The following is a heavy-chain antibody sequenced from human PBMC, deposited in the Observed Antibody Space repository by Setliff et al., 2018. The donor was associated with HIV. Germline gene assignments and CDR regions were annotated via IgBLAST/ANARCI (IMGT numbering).Heavy chain of an antibody. J-gene: IGHJ4*02. Sequence: SETLSLTCSVSSDSITTYYWTWIRQPVGKGLEWIGRIFTSGSTNYNPSLKSRDTMSFDRSKNQFSLKLTSMTAADTAVCYCARGGSRGLDYWGQGTPVTVSS. V-gene: IGHV4-4*07. CDR1: SDSITTYY. D-gene: IGHD3-16*01. CDR2: IFTSGST. CDR3: ARGGSRGLDY.